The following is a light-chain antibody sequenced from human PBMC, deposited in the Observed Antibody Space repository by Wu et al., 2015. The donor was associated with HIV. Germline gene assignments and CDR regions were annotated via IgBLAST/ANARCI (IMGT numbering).Light chain of an antibody. V-gene: IGKV3-11*01. J-gene: IGKJ3*01. Sequence: EVVLTQSPATLSLSPGERATLSCRASQSISTALAWYKQTPGQAPRLLIYDASMRVAGIPARFSGSGSGTDFTLTISSLEPEDFAVYYCQQRGNWPLFSFGPGPKWISN. CDR1: QSISTA. CDR3: QQRGNWPLFS. CDR2: DAS.